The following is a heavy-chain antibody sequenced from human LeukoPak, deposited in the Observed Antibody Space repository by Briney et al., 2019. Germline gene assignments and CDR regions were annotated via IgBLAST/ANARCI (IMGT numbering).Heavy chain of an antibody. J-gene: IGHJ4*02. CDR1: GFSLSGYW. V-gene: IGHV3-74*01. Sequence: GGSLRLSCVASGFSLSGYWMYWVRQAPGKGLMYISRNNGDGSTTNYADVVKGRFTMSRDNVKNTLYLQMNSLRAEDTAVYYCARGVGATRPYYFDYWGQGTLVTVSS. CDR2: NNGDGSTT. D-gene: IGHD1-26*01. CDR3: ARGVGATRPYYFDY.